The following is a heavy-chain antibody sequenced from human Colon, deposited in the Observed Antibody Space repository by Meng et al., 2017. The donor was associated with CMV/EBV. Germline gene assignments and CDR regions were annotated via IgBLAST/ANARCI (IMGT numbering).Heavy chain of an antibody. CDR1: RFTVSDNY. Sequence: GGSLRLSCAASRFTVSDNYMSWVRQAPGKGLEWVSFIYVGGNTFYADSVKGRFIISRDTSKNMLFLQMQNLRLEDTAVYYCVRETVYGGNSGMGFWGQGTLVTVSS. CDR2: IYVGGNT. V-gene: IGHV3-66*02. D-gene: IGHD4-23*01. CDR3: VRETVYGGNSGMGF. J-gene: IGHJ1*01.